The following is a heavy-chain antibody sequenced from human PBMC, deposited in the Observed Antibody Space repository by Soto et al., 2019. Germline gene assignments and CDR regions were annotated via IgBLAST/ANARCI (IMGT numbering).Heavy chain of an antibody. CDR2: INHSGST. CDR1: GGSFSCYY. V-gene: IGHV4-34*01. J-gene: IGHJ6*02. CDR3: ARVPRGXSGYDWSPRYYYYGMDV. D-gene: IGHD5-12*01. Sequence: KTSETLSLTWAVYGGSFSCYYWSWIRQPPGKGLEWIGEINHSGSTNYNPSLKSRVTISVDTSKNQFSLKLSSVTAADTAVYYCARVPRGXSGYDWSPRYYYYGMDVWGQGTTVTVSS.